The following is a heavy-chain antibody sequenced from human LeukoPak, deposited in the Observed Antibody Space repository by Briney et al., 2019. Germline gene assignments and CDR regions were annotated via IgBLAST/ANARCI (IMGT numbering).Heavy chain of an antibody. D-gene: IGHD6-6*01. J-gene: IGHJ3*02. Sequence: PSETLSLTCTVSGGSISSSSYYWGWIRQPPGKGLEWIGNIYYSGSTDYNPSLKSRVTISVDTSKNQFSLKLSSVTAADTAVYYCARRGRVEYSSSSYAFDIWGQETMVTVSS. CDR2: IYYSGST. V-gene: IGHV4-39*01. CDR3: ARRGRVEYSSSSYAFDI. CDR1: GGSISSSSYY.